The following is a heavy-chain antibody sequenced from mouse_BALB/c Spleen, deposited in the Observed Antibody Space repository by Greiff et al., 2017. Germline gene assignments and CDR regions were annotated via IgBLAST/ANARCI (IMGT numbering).Heavy chain of an antibody. Sequence: VQLQQSGAELVRPGALVKLSCKASGFNIKDYYMHWVKQRPEQGLEWIGWIDPENGNTIYDPKFQGKASITADTSSNTAYLQLSSLTSEDTAVYYCAIGKGFDYWGQGTTLTVFS. CDR3: AIGKGFDY. CDR2: IDPENGNT. J-gene: IGHJ2*01. CDR1: GFNIKDYY. V-gene: IGHV14-1*02.